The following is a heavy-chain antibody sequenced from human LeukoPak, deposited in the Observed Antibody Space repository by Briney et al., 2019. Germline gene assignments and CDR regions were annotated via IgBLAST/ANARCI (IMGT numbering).Heavy chain of an antibody. CDR1: GFTFSSYW. Sequence: GGSLRLSCAASGFTFSSYWMSWVRQAPGKGLEWVANIKQDGSEKYYVDSVKGRFTISRDNAKNTLHLQMKSLRAEDTATYFCARLWYSGSNYYYYYMDVWGKGTTVTVSS. CDR3: ARLWYSGSNYYYYYMDV. V-gene: IGHV3-7*01. J-gene: IGHJ6*03. D-gene: IGHD1-26*01. CDR2: IKQDGSEK.